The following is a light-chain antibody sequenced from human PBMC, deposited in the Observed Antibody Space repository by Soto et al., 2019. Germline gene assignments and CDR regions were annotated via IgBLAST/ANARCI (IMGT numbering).Light chain of an antibody. Sequence: AIRMTQSPSSFSASTGDRVTITCRASQGISSYLAWYQQKPGKAPKLLIYAASTLQSGVPSRFSGSGSGTDFTLTISCLQSEDFATYYCQQYNSYSYTFGQGTKVDIK. CDR1: QGISSY. J-gene: IGKJ2*01. CDR3: QQYNSYSYT. CDR2: AAS. V-gene: IGKV1-8*01.